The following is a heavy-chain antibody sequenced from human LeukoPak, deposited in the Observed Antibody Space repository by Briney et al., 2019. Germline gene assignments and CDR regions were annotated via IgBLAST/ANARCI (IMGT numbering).Heavy chain of an antibody. CDR2: VHYGGAS. V-gene: IGHV4-4*02. Sequence: SETLSLTCAVSGDSITSDSWWSWVREPPGKGLEWIGEVHYGGASNYDPSLGSRVTISVDKSKNRFSLNLRSVTAADTATYYCASHVTVLGTRGFDFWGRGTLVTVS. CDR3: ASHVTVLGTRGFDF. D-gene: IGHD6-19*01. J-gene: IGHJ4*02. CDR1: GDSITSDSW.